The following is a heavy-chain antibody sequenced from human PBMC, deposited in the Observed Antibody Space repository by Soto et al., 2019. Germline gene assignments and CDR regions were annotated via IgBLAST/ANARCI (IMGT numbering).Heavy chain of an antibody. CDR1: GFTFRNYD. V-gene: IGHV3-13*05. CDR3: ARTDRDFYGLDV. CDR2: ISAAGGP. Sequence: EVQLVESGGGLVQPGGSLRLSCEASGFTFRNYDMHWVRQGTGKGLEWVSGISAAGGPVYADSVEGRFTISRENAQNSFFLQMNTLRVGDTAVYYCARTDRDFYGLDVWGQGTTVIVSS. J-gene: IGHJ6*02.